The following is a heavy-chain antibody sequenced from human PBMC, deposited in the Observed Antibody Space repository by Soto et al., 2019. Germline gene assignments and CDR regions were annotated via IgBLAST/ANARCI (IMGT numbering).Heavy chain of an antibody. CDR1: GGSISSSSHY. J-gene: IGHJ4*02. Sequence: PSETLSLTCTVSGGSISSSSHYWGWIRQPPGKGLEWIGSIYYNGNTYYNPSLKSRVTISVDTSKNQFSLKLSSVTATDTAVYYCTRTQYCGEIYYFWGQGTLVTVSS. CDR3: TRTQYCGEIYYF. D-gene: IGHD2-21*01. CDR2: IYYNGNT. V-gene: IGHV4-39*01.